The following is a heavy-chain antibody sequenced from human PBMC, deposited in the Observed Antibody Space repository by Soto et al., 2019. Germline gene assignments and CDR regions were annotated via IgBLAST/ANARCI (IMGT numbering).Heavy chain of an antibody. CDR2: IFYSGST. D-gene: IGHD2-21*02. V-gene: IGHV4-39*07. Sequence: PSETMCLTCTVAGGYIRSSSYYWGWIRQPPEKGLEWIGSIFYSGSTYYNPSLKSRVTISVDTSKNQFSLKLNSLTAADTAVYYCARDLWGYCGTDCYPLDVWGQGTTVTVSS. CDR1: GGYIRSSSYY. J-gene: IGHJ6*02. CDR3: ARDLWGYCGTDCYPLDV.